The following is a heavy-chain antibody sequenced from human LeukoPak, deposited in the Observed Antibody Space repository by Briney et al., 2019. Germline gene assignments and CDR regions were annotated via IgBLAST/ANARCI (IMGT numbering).Heavy chain of an antibody. CDR2: IYTGGLT. CDR1: GYTVSSNH. Sequence: GGSLRLSCAASGYTVSSNHMTWVRQAPGKGLEWVSEIYTGGLTFYADSVTGRFTISRDNSKNTVYLQMNSLGVEDTARYYCARDNAPAGGGLDYWGQGTLVTVSS. D-gene: IGHD2-2*01. V-gene: IGHV3-53*01. CDR3: ARDNAPAGGGLDY. J-gene: IGHJ4*02.